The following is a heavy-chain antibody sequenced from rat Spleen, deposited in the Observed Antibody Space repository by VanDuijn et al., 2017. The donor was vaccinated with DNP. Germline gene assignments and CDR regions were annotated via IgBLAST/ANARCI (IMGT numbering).Heavy chain of an antibody. Sequence: EVQLVESGGGLVQPGRSMKLSCAASGFTFSNYDMAWVRQAPTKGLEWVASISYDGSSTYHRDSVKCRFTISRDNAKSTLYLQMDSLRSEDTANYYCTTGVVDYWGQGVMVTVSS. CDR3: TTGVVDY. CDR2: ISYDGSST. CDR1: GFTFSNYD. J-gene: IGHJ2*01. D-gene: IGHD1-1*01. V-gene: IGHV5-20*01.